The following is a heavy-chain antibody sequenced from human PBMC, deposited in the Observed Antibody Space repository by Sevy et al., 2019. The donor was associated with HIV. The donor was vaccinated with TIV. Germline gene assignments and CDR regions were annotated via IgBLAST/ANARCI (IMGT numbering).Heavy chain of an antibody. CDR3: AKSGGRDTIVGVVSFRTTPRNWFDH. CDR1: GFTFSSYA. V-gene: IGHV3-23*01. Sequence: GGSLRLSCAASGFTFSSYAMSWVRQAPGKGLEWVSAISGSGGSTYYADSVKGRFTISRDNSKNTLYLQMNSLRAEDTAVYYCAKSGGRDTIVGVVSFRTTPRNWFDHWGQGTLVTVSS. J-gene: IGHJ5*02. D-gene: IGHD3-3*01. CDR2: ISGSGGST.